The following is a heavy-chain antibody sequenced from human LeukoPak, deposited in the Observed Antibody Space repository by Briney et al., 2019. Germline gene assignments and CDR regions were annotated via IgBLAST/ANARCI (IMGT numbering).Heavy chain of an antibody. D-gene: IGHD4-23*01. CDR3: AKHGGRYFDS. CDR2: TSHDGNA. J-gene: IGHJ4*02. CDR1: GGSISTNTW. Sequence: SGTLSLTCAVSGGSISTNTWWSWVRQPPGKGLEWIGQTSHDGNADYTPSLKSRVTISVDKSKNQLSLKLNSVTAADSAVYYYAKHGGRYFDSWGQGTLVTVSS. V-gene: IGHV4-4*02.